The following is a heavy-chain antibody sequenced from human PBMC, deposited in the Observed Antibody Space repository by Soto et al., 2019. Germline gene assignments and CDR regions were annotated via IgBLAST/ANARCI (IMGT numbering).Heavy chain of an antibody. Sequence: EVQLLESGGGLVQPGGSLTLSCAASGFTFSNYGMSWVRQAPGKGLEWVSSITNHGGSTYYADSVKGRFNIYRDNSRSTLYLQINRVRAEDEALYYCANRSGAYHYDYWGQGTLVTVSS. CDR3: ANRSGAYHYDY. V-gene: IGHV3-23*01. D-gene: IGHD3-22*01. CDR2: ITNHGGST. CDR1: GFTFSNYG. J-gene: IGHJ4*02.